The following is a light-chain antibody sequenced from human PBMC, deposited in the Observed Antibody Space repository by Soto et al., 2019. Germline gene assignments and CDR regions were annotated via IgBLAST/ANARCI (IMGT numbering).Light chain of an antibody. Sequence: EVVLTQSPATLSLSPGERATLSCRASQSISSYLAWYQQEPGQAPRLLIHDASNRATGIPARFSGSGSGTDFTLTISSLDPEDFAVYYCQQRSYWPMYTFGRGTKLEIK. CDR1: QSISSY. V-gene: IGKV3-11*01. CDR2: DAS. CDR3: QQRSYWPMYT. J-gene: IGKJ2*01.